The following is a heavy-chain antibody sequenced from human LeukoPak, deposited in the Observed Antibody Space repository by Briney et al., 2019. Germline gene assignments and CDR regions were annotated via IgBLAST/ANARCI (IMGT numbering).Heavy chain of an antibody. J-gene: IGHJ6*02. V-gene: IGHV4-30-2*01. Sequence: KASETLSPTCAVSGGSISSGGYSWSWIRQPPGKGLEWIGYIYHSGSTYYNPSLKSRVTISVDRSKNQFSLKLSSVTAADTAVYYCARDLSYQPLGYYYYYYGMDVWGQGTTVTVSS. CDR3: ARDLSYQPLGYYYYYYGMDV. D-gene: IGHD2-2*01. CDR1: GGSISSGGYS. CDR2: IYHSGST.